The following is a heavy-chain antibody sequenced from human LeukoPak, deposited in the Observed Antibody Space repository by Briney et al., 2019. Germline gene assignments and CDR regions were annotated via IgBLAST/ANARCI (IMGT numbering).Heavy chain of an antibody. J-gene: IGHJ3*02. D-gene: IGHD2-8*01. CDR2: ISGSGGST. Sequence: GESLKISCAASGFTFSSYAMSWVRQAPGKGLEWVSAISGSGGSTYYADSVKGRFTISRDNSKNTLYPQMNSLRAEDTAVYYCAKGTWMLAFDIWGQGTMVTVSS. CDR1: GFTFSSYA. V-gene: IGHV3-23*01. CDR3: AKGTWMLAFDI.